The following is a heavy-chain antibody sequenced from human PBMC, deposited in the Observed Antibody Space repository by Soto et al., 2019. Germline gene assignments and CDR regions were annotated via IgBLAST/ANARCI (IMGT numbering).Heavy chain of an antibody. Sequence: PSETLSLTCTVSGGSISSYYWSWIRQPPGKGLEWIGYIYYSGSTNYNPSLKSRVTISVDTSKNQFSLKLSSVTAADTAVYYCARGPGFGGIDYWGQGTLVTVS. J-gene: IGHJ4*02. CDR3: ARGPGFGGIDY. V-gene: IGHV4-59*01. CDR1: GGSISSYY. CDR2: IYYSGST. D-gene: IGHD3-10*01.